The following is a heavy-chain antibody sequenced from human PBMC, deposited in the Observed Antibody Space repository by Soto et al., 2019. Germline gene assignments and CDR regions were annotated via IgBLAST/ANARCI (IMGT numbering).Heavy chain of an antibody. J-gene: IGHJ4*02. Sequence: EVQLVESGEGLVQPGGPLRLSCAASGFTFSSYNIHWIRQAPGKGLEFVSAISRSGDRTYYADSVKGRFTITRDNSKNTVGLQMGCLRAEDMAVYYCARARCSSGQCYYFDYWGRGALVSVSS. D-gene: IGHD2-15*01. V-gene: IGHV3-64*02. CDR3: ARARCSSGQCYYFDY. CDR2: ISRSGDRT. CDR1: GFTFSSYN.